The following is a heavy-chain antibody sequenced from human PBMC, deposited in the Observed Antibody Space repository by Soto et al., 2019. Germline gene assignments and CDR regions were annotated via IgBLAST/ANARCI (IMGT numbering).Heavy chain of an antibody. J-gene: IGHJ4*02. CDR2: ISGSGGST. Sequence: EVQLLESGGGLVQPGGSLRLSCAASGFTFSSYAMSWVRQAPGKGLEWVSAISGSGGSTYYADSVKGRFTISRDNXKNTLYLQMNSLRAEDTAVYYCAKGDEWFGVPFDYWGQGTLVTVSS. CDR1: GFTFSSYA. V-gene: IGHV3-23*01. CDR3: AKGDEWFGVPFDY. D-gene: IGHD3-10*01.